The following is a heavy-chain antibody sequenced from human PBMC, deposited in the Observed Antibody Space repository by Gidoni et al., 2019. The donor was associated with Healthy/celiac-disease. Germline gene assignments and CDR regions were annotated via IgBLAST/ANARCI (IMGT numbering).Heavy chain of an antibody. Sequence: QLQLQESGPGLVKPAETLSLTCTVSGGSISSSSYYWGWIRQPPGKGLEWIGSSYYSASTYYNPSLKSRVTISVATSNNQFSLKLSSVTAADTAVYYCARHPSDYSKGFDYWGQGTLVTVSS. CDR2: SYYSAST. D-gene: IGHD4-4*01. J-gene: IGHJ4*02. CDR1: GGSISSSSYY. V-gene: IGHV4-39*01. CDR3: ARHPSDYSKGFDY.